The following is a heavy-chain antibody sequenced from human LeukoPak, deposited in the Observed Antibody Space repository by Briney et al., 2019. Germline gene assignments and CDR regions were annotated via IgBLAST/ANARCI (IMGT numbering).Heavy chain of an antibody. CDR3: ARQLRYFDSHMDV. CDR2: IYYSGST. V-gene: IGHV4-59*08. CDR1: GGSISSYY. D-gene: IGHD3-9*01. J-gene: IGHJ6*02. Sequence: SETLSLTCTVSGGSISSYYWSWIRQPPGKGLEWIGYIYYSGSTNYNPPLKSRVTISVDTSKNQFSLKLSSVTAADTAVYYCARQLRYFDSHMDVWGQGTTVTVSS.